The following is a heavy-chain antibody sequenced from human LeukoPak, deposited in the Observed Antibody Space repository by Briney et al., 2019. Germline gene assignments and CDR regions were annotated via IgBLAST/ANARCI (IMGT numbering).Heavy chain of an antibody. D-gene: IGHD3-10*01. V-gene: IGHV3-48*01. J-gene: IGHJ5*02. CDR2: ITNSGNSK. CDR3: ARDKDDYGSGNHWFDP. Sequence: GGSLRLSCAASELTFSSCMNWVRQAPGKGLEWVSYITNSGNSKSYADSVKGRFTISRDNTKNSLYLQMNGLRAEDTAVYYCARDKDDYGSGNHWFDPWGQGTLVTVSS. CDR1: ELTFSSC.